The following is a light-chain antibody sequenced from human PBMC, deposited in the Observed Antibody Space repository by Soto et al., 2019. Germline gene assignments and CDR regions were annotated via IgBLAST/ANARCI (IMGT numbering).Light chain of an antibody. J-gene: IGKJ4*01. CDR2: GAS. CDR3: QQYGSSLPVT. CDR1: QSVSNSY. Sequence: EIVLTQSPGTLSLSPGERATLSCRASQSVSNSYLAWYQQKPGQAPRLLIYGASSRATGIPDRFSGSGSGTDFTLTISRLEPEDSAVYYCQQYGSSLPVTFGGGTKVEIK. V-gene: IGKV3-20*01.